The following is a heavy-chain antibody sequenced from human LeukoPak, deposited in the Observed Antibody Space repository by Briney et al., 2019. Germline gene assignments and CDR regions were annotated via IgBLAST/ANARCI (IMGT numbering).Heavy chain of an antibody. V-gene: IGHV1-2*02. CDR1: GYTFTGYY. Sequence: ASVKVSCKASGYTFTGYYMHWVRQAPGRGLEWMGWINPNSGDTNYAQKFQDRVTMTWDTSISTAYMDLTRLRSDDTAVYYCARDPRPYWNDYFFDYWGQGTLVTVSS. J-gene: IGHJ4*02. D-gene: IGHD1-1*01. CDR3: ARDPRPYWNDYFFDY. CDR2: INPNSGDT.